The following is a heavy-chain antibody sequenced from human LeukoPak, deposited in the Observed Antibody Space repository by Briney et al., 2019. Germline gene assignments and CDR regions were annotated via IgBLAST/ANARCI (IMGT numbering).Heavy chain of an antibody. Sequence: SVKVSCKASGYTFTGYYMHWVRQAPGQGLEWMGGIIPIFGTANYAQKFQGRVTITADESTSTAYMELSGLRSEDTAVYYCASLGAGPDWYFDLWGRGTLVTVSS. V-gene: IGHV1-69*13. CDR1: GYTFTGYY. J-gene: IGHJ2*01. CDR2: IIPIFGTA. D-gene: IGHD6-13*01. CDR3: ASLGAGPDWYFDL.